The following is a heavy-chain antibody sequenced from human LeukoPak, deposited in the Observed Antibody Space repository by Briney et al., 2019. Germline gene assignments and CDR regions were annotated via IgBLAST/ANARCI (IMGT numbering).Heavy chain of an antibody. J-gene: IGHJ5*02. V-gene: IGHV4-59*02. CDR2: SHYSGSA. D-gene: IGHD6-19*01. CDR3: AGHPVGWQWLAKFDP. CDR1: GASVRRYY. Sequence: SETLSLTCTVSGASVRRYYSSWIRQSPGKGLEWIGYSHYSGSANFNPSLKSRVSISVDTSKNQFSLNLRSLTAADTAVYYCAGHPVGWQWLAKFDPWGQGTLVTVSS.